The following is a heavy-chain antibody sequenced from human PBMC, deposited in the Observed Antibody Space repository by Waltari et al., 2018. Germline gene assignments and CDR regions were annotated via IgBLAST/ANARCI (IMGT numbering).Heavy chain of an antibody. D-gene: IGHD3-3*01. CDR1: GGTFSSDV. V-gene: IGHV1-8*02. CDR3: ARTYYDFWTGSYWVHYFDD. Sequence: QVQLVQSGAEVKKPGSSVKVSCKASGGTFSSDVISWVRQVPGQGLEWMGWMNPDSGNTGYAQRIQGRVTMTRNTSISTAYMELSSLRSEDTAVYYCARTYYDFWTGSYWVHYFDDWGQGTLVTVSS. J-gene: IGHJ4*02. CDR2: MNPDSGNT.